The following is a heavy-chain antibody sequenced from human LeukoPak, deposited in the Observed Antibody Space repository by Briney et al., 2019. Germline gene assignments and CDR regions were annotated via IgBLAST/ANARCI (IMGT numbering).Heavy chain of an antibody. Sequence: GGSLRLSCAASGFTFSSYAMSWVRQAPGKGLEWVSAISGSGGSTYYADSVKGRFTISRDNSKNTLYLQINSLRAEDTAVYYCAKGTVMIVVVIIFDYWGQGTLVTVSS. CDR2: ISGSGGST. D-gene: IGHD3-22*01. CDR1: GFTFSSYA. CDR3: AKGTVMIVVVIIFDY. V-gene: IGHV3-23*01. J-gene: IGHJ4*02.